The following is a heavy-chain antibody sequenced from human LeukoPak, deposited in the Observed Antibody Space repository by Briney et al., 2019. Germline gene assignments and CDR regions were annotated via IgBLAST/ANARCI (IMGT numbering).Heavy chain of an antibody. V-gene: IGHV4-4*07. Sequence: SETLSLTCTVSGGSISSYYWSWIRQPAGKVLEWIGRIYTSGSTNYNPSLKSLVTMSVDTSKNQFSLKLSSVTAADTAVYYCARGTGPYYYYYYYMDVWGKGTTVTVSS. J-gene: IGHJ6*03. CDR2: IYTSGST. D-gene: IGHD2-8*02. CDR3: ARGTGPYYYYYYYMDV. CDR1: GGSISSYY.